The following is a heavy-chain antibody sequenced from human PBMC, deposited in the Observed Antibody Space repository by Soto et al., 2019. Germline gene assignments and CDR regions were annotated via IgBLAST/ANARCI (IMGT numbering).Heavy chain of an antibody. J-gene: IGHJ6*02. CDR1: GYTFTSYG. V-gene: IGHV1-18*01. D-gene: IGHD2-15*01. CDR3: ARVYCSGGSCYSLFYYCGMDV. Sequence: QVQLVQSGAEVKKPGASVKVSCKASGYTFTSYGISWVRQAPGQGLEWMGWISAYNGNTNYAQKLQVRVTMTTDTSTXXAXMVXRSLRSDDTAVYYCARVYCSGGSCYSLFYYCGMDVWGQGTTVTVSS. CDR2: ISAYNGNT.